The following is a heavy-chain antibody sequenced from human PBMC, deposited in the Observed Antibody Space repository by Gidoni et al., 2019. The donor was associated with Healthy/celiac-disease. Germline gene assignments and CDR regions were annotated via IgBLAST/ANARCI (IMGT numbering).Heavy chain of an antibody. CDR1: GFPVSRYS. J-gene: IGHJ4*02. V-gene: IGHV3-21*01. CDR2: SSSSSSYI. CDR3: ARGMDGDYGY. Sequence: EVQLVESGGGLVKPGGSLRLSCAASGFPVSRYSMNLVRQAPGKGLEWVSSSSSSSSYIYYADSVKGRVTISRDNAKNSLYLQMNSLRAEDTAVYYCARGMDGDYGYWGQGTLVTVSS. D-gene: IGHD4-17*01.